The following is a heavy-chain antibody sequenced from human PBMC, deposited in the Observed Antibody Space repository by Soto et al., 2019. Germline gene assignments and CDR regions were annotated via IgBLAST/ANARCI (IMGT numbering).Heavy chain of an antibody. CDR3: APSGYYGSGSYAV. Sequence: QVQLVQSGGGVVQPGRSLRLSCAVSGFNFSAYAMHWVRQAPGKGLEWVSVISYDGSIKYYADSVKGRFAISRDNSKNMLWLQMSSLGAEDSALYYCAPSGYYGSGSYAVWGQGTMVTVSS. CDR1: GFNFSAYA. D-gene: IGHD3-10*01. V-gene: IGHV3-30*09. J-gene: IGHJ3*01. CDR2: ISYDGSIK.